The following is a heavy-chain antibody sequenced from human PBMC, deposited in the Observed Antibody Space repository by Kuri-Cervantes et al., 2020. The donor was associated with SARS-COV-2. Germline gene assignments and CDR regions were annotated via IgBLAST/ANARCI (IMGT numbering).Heavy chain of an antibody. V-gene: IGHV3-11*06. Sequence: LSLTCAASGYTFIYSHMSWIRQAPGKGLEWVSYISSDSSHTNNAESVKGRFTISRDNAKNSLYLQMNSLRAEDTAVYYCARLVFVDAFDIWGQGTMVTVSS. CDR1: GYTFIYSH. J-gene: IGHJ3*02. D-gene: IGHD2-2*01. CDR3: ARLVFVDAFDI. CDR2: ISSDSSHT.